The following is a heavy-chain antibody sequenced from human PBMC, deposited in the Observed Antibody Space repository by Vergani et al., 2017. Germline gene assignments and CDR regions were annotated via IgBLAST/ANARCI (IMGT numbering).Heavy chain of an antibody. Sequence: QITLKESGPTLVKPTQTLTLTCTFSGFSLSTSGVGVGWIRQPPGKSLEWLALIYWDDDKRYSPSLKSSLTITKDTPKNQVVLTMTNMDPVDTATYYCAYRRFPDFWSGYYAFDPWGQGTLVTVSS. V-gene: IGHV2-5*02. J-gene: IGHJ5*02. D-gene: IGHD3-3*01. CDR1: GFSLSTSGVG. CDR2: IYWDDDK. CDR3: AYRRFPDFWSGYYAFDP.